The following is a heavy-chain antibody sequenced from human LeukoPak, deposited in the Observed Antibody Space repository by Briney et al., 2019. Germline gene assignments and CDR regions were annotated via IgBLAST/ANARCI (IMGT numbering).Heavy chain of an antibody. Sequence: GGSLRLSCAASGFTFSSYAMSWVRQAPGKGLEWVTAISGSGGSTYYADSVKGRFTISRDNSENTLYLQMNSLRAEDTAVYYCAKDRGVLRYFDWLLSGWGPGTLVTVSS. CDR2: ISGSGGST. V-gene: IGHV3-23*01. CDR3: AKDRGVLRYFDWLLSG. J-gene: IGHJ4*02. D-gene: IGHD3-9*01. CDR1: GFTFSSYA.